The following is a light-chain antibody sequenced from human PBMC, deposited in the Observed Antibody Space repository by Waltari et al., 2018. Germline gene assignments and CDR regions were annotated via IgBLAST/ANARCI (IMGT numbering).Light chain of an antibody. Sequence: IQMTQSPSSVSASVGDRVTITCRASQGINNNIAWYQQKPGKAPSLLIYGASSLQTGVPSRFRDSGSGTEFTLTISSLQPEDFATYYCQQINSFPITFGQGTRLEIK. J-gene: IGKJ5*01. CDR3: QQINSFPIT. V-gene: IGKV1-12*01. CDR2: GAS. CDR1: QGINNN.